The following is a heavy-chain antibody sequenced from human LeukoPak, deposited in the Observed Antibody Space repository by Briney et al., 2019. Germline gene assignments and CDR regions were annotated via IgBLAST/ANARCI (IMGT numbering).Heavy chain of an antibody. J-gene: IGHJ6*02. Sequence: PSETLSLTCAVYGGSFSVYYWSWIRQPPGKGLEWIGEINHSGSTNYNPSLKSRVTISVDTSKNQFSQKLSSVTAADTAVYYCARGLDGMDVWGQGTTVTVSS. V-gene: IGHV4-34*01. CDR1: GGSFSVYY. CDR2: INHSGST. CDR3: ARGLDGMDV.